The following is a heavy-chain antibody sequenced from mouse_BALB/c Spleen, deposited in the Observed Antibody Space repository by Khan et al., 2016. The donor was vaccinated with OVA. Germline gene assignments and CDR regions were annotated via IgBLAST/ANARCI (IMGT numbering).Heavy chain of an antibody. CDR2: ISSGGSR. V-gene: IGHV5-6-5*01. Sequence: EVELVESGGGLVQPGGSLKLSCAASGFTFSNYAMSWVRQTPEQGLEWVASISSGGSRYCPDFMKGRFTISRDNARSFLSLQMSSLRSEDTAMYYCARDYWFTYWGQGTLVTVSA. J-gene: IGHJ3*01. CDR3: ARDYWFTY. CDR1: GFTFSNYA.